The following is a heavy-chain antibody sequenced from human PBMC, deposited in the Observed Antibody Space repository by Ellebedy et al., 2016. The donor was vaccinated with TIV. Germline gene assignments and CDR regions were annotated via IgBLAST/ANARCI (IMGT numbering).Heavy chain of an antibody. CDR3: ASPPGVVAL. V-gene: IGHV3-7*03. J-gene: IGHJ4*02. CDR2: INKDVIEK. CDR1: GFTFSFYL. Sequence: PGGSLRLSCAGSGFTFSFYLISWVRQAQGKGPEWVAKINKDVIEKFYVDSVTGLFTISIDNAKNSLYLQMNSLRAEDTAVYYCASPPGVVALWGQGTLVTVSS. D-gene: IGHD3-10*01.